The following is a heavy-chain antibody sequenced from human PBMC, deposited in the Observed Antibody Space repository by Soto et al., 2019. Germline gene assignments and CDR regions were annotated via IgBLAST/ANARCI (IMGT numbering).Heavy chain of an antibody. CDR1: GYTFTSYD. CDR2: MNPNSGNT. CDR3: ARELGYCSGGSCYRISSNWFDP. V-gene: IGHV1-8*01. J-gene: IGHJ5*02. Sequence: ASVKVSCKASGYTFTSYDINWVRQATGQGLEWMGWMNPNSGNTGYAQKFQGRVTMTRNTSISTAYMELSSLRSEDTAVYYCARELGYCSGGSCYRISSNWFDPWGQGTLVTVSS. D-gene: IGHD2-15*01.